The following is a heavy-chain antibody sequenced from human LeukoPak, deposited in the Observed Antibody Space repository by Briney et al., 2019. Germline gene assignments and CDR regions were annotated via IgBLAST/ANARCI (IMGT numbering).Heavy chain of an antibody. CDR2: IRYDGSNK. D-gene: IGHD6-6*01. CDR1: GFTFSSYG. J-gene: IGHJ4*02. Sequence: GGSLRLSCAASGFTFSSYGMHWVRQAPGKGLEWVAFIRYDGSNKYYADSVKGRFTISRDNSKNTLYLQMNSLRAEDTAVYYCAKQPRGIAARPKDYWGQGTLVTVSS. CDR3: AKQPRGIAARPKDY. V-gene: IGHV3-30*02.